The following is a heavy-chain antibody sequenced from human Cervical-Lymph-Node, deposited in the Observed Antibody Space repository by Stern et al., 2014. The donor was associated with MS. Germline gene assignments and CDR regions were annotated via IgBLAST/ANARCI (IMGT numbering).Heavy chain of an antibody. CDR2: ISADNGDT. J-gene: IGHJ6*02. CDR1: GYFFTSYG. Sequence: QVQLVQSGAEVKKPGASVKVSCKASGYFFTSYGISWVRQAPGQGLEWMGWISADNGDTNYAQNVQGRVTMTIDTSTNTAYMELSSLRSDDTALYYCARDSLIRTFGVEEGMDVWGQGTTVTVSS. D-gene: IGHD3-3*01. CDR3: ARDSLIRTFGVEEGMDV. V-gene: IGHV1-18*01.